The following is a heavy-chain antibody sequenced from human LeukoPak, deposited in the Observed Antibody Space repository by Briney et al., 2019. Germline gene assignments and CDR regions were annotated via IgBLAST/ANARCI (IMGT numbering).Heavy chain of an antibody. V-gene: IGHV1-69*01. CDR3: LAFSGYDRWFPEPPDQ. Sequence: AVTVSCKASGSAFSGYTITWVRQASGQEREWVGGIITNLASTNYPQKSQGRVKISADDSTSTAYMQLRSLVSEETAFFCALAFSGYDRWFPEPPDQWGQGTLVTVSS. D-gene: IGHD5-12*01. CDR1: GSAFSGYT. CDR2: IITNLAST. J-gene: IGHJ4*02.